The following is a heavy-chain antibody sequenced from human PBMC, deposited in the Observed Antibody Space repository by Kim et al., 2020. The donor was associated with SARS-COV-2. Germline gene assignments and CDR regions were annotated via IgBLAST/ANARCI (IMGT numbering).Heavy chain of an antibody. D-gene: IGHD6-6*01. CDR1: GFAARSAY. V-gene: IGHV3-53*01. J-gene: IGHJ6*02. CDR3: RDSGSSLLYDVDV. Sequence: GGSLRLSCEASGFAARSAYMSWVRQAPGRGLEWVSLINSGVGTYYADSVNGRFTISRDNAKSTLYLHMNSLRVEDTAVYYCRDSGSSLLYDVDVWGQGTT. CDR2: INSGVGT.